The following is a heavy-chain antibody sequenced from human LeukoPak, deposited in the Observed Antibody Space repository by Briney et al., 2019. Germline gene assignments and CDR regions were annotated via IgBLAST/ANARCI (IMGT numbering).Heavy chain of an antibody. CDR3: ARTQPLDYGDYPYYFDY. Sequence: SETLSLTCAVSGGFISSSNWWSWVRQPPGKGLEWIGEIYHSGSTNYNPSLKSRVTISVDKSKNQFSLKLSSVTAADTAVYYCARTQPLDYGDYPYYFDYWGQGTLVTVSS. V-gene: IGHV4-4*02. CDR2: IYHSGST. J-gene: IGHJ4*02. CDR1: GGFISSSNW. D-gene: IGHD4-17*01.